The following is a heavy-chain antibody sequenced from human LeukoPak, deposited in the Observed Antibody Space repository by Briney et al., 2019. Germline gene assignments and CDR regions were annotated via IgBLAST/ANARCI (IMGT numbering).Heavy chain of an antibody. Sequence: SETLSLTCAVYGGSFSGYYWSWIRQPPGKGLEWIGEINHSGSTNYNPSLKSRVTISVDTSKNQFSLKLSSVTAADTAVYYCARAAGDIVVVVAATHWFDPWGQGTLVTVSS. D-gene: IGHD2-15*01. V-gene: IGHV4-34*01. J-gene: IGHJ5*02. CDR3: ARAAGDIVVVVAATHWFDP. CDR1: GGSFSGYY. CDR2: INHSGST.